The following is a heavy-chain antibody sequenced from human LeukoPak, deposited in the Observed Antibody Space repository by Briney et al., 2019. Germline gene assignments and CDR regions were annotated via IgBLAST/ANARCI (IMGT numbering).Heavy chain of an antibody. CDR1: RCTFTNFY. CDR3: TLFVYGDYDY. CDR2: INSFGGSI. J-gene: IGHJ4*02. Sequence: ASVKVSCKASRCTFTNFYIHWVRQAPGQGFEWMGIINSFGGSITYAQKLQGRVTMTRDTSTSTVYMELSSLRSEDTGVYYCTLFVYGDYDYWGQGTLVTASS. D-gene: IGHD4-17*01. V-gene: IGHV1-46*01.